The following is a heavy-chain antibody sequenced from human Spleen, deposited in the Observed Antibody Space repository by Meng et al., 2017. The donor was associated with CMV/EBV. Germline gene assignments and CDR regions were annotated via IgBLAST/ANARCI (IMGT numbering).Heavy chain of an antibody. D-gene: IGHD2-2*01. Sequence: GESLKISCAASGFTFSSYAMSWVRQAPGKGLEWVSAISGSGGSTYYADSVKGRFTISRDNSKNTLYLQMNSLRAEDTAVYYCAKSGRTDCSSTSCYEGATTPLDYWGQGTLVTV. CDR1: GFTFSSYA. CDR2: ISGSGGST. J-gene: IGHJ4*02. CDR3: AKSGRTDCSSTSCYEGATTPLDY. V-gene: IGHV3-23*01.